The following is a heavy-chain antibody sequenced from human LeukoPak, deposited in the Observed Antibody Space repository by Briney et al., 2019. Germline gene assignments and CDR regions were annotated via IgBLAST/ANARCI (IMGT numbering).Heavy chain of an antibody. CDR1: SVCIRRNSYY. CDR2: IYHSGST. D-gene: IGHD3-3*01. CDR3: ARQSVIIPAPPDWFDL. Sequence: SETLSLTCTVSSVCIRRNSYYWAWIRQSPGKGLEWIGSIYHSGSTYYNPSLQSRVTMSVDTSKNQFSLKLDSVAAADTAVYFCARQSVIIPAPPDWFDLWGQGTLVTVSS. V-gene: IGHV4-39*01. J-gene: IGHJ5*02.